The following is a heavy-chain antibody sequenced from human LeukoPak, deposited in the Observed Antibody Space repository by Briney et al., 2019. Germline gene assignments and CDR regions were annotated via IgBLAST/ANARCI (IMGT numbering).Heavy chain of an antibody. Sequence: GGSLRLSCAASGFTFSNYAMSWVRQAPWKGLEWVSAVSGRDDSTYYADSVKGRFTISRDNSKNTLYLQMNSLRAEDTAVYYCAKWGDYDILTGYYDSDYWGQGTLVTVSS. CDR1: GFTFSNYA. V-gene: IGHV3-23*01. J-gene: IGHJ4*02. CDR3: AKWGDYDILTGYYDSDY. CDR2: VSGRDDST. D-gene: IGHD3-9*01.